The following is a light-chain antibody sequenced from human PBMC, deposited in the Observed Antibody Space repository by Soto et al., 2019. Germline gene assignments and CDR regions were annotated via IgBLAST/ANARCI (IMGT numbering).Light chain of an antibody. CDR1: QSVSSSY. CDR3: QQYGSSPPIT. V-gene: IGKV3-20*01. CDR2: RAS. J-gene: IGKJ5*01. Sequence: EIVLTQSPGTLSLSPGERATLSCRASQSVSSSYLAWYQQRPGQAPRLLIYRASTRATGVPARFSGSGSGTDFTLTISRLEPEDFAVYYCQQYGSSPPITFGQGTRLEIK.